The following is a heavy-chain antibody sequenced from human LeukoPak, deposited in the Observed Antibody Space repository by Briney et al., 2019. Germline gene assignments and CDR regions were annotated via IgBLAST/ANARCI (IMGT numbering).Heavy chain of an antibody. CDR3: ARDQFYRPYRGEAISFDY. V-gene: IGHV1-69*13. Sequence: SVKVSCKASVGTFSSYAIGWVRQAPEQGLEWMGGIMPIFGTANYAQKFQGRVTITADESTSTAYMELSSLRSEDTAVYYGARDQFYRPYRGEAISFDYWGQGTLVTVSS. CDR2: IMPIFGTA. J-gene: IGHJ4*02. CDR1: VGTFSSYA. D-gene: IGHD3-10*01.